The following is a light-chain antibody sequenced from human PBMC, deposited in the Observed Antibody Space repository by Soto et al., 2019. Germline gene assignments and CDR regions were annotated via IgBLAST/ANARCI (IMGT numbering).Light chain of an antibody. CDR1: QSITHW. Sequence: DIQMTQSPSTLSASVGDRVTITCRASQSITHWLAWYQQKPGKAPKLLVYDASSLETGVPSRFSGSGSGTEFTLTISSLEPDDFATYYCLQRSSYPLTFGGGTKVEIK. J-gene: IGKJ4*01. V-gene: IGKV1-5*01. CDR2: DAS. CDR3: LQRSSYPLT.